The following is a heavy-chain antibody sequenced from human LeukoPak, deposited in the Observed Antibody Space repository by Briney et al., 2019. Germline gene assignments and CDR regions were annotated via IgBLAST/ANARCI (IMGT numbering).Heavy chain of an antibody. J-gene: IGHJ6*03. CDR3: ARGQWLATHYYYYMDV. D-gene: IGHD6-19*01. Sequence: SETLSLTCAVYGGSFSGYYWSWIRQPPGKGLEWIGEINHSGSTNYNPSLKSRVTISVDTSKNQFSLKLSSVTAADTAVYYCARGQWLATHYYYYMDVWGKGTTVTISS. CDR1: GGSFSGYY. V-gene: IGHV4-34*01. CDR2: INHSGST.